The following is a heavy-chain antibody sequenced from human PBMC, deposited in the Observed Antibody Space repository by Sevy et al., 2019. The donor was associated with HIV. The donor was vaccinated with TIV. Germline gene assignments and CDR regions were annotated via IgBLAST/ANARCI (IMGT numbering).Heavy chain of an antibody. V-gene: IGHV3-23*01. CDR3: ATDRSSGGPL. J-gene: IGHJ4*02. Sequence: GGALRLSCAASGLSFSSYAMNWVRQAPGEGLEWVSTISGPGGSTYYADSVKGRFTISRDNSKNTLFLQMNSLRAEDTAIYYCATDRSSGGPLWGQGTLVTVSS. D-gene: IGHD6-19*01. CDR2: ISGPGGST. CDR1: GLSFSSYA.